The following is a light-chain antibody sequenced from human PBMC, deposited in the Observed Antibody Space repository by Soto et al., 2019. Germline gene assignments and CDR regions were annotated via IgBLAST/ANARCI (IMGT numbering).Light chain of an antibody. CDR1: QSVNKNY. CDR2: GAS. V-gene: IGKV3-20*01. J-gene: IGKJ2*01. CDR3: QQYGSSPYT. Sequence: EIVLTQSPGTLSLSPGERATLSCRASQSVNKNYVGWYQQKPGQPPRLLIKGASSRATGIPERFSGSGSGTDFTLTISRVEPEDFAVYYCQQYGSSPYTFGQGTKLEIK.